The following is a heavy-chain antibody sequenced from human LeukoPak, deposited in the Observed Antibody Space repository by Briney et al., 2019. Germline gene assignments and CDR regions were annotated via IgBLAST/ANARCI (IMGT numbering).Heavy chain of an antibody. Sequence: PGGSLRLSCAASGCTVSSNYMSWVRQAPGKGLEWVSVIYSGGSTYYADSVKGRFTISRDNSKNTLYLQMNSLRAEDTAVYYCARGRGSYYPLGYWGQGTLVTVSS. D-gene: IGHD1-26*01. CDR2: IYSGGST. J-gene: IGHJ4*02. CDR3: ARGRGSYYPLGY. CDR1: GCTVSSNY. V-gene: IGHV3-53*01.